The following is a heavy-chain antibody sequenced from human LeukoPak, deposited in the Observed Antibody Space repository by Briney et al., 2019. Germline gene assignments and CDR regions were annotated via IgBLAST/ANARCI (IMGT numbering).Heavy chain of an antibody. V-gene: IGHV4-59*01. CDR2: IDHTGTT. D-gene: IGHD4-11*01. Sequence: SETLSLTCSVSADSISIYYWTWIRQPPGKGLEWIGYIDHTGTTSYNPSLNSRVTISRDASKNHFSLDPTSVTAADTAVYFCARGRVSSSTYYSTYYYYFYMDVWGKGTTVIVSS. CDR3: ARGRVSSSTYYSTYYYYFYMDV. CDR1: ADSISIYY. J-gene: IGHJ6*03.